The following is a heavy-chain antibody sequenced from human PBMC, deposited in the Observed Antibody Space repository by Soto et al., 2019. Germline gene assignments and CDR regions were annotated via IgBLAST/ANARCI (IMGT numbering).Heavy chain of an antibody. CDR1: GFTFNNYA. CDR3: AKYSSSWHFDAFHI. V-gene: IGHV3-23*01. CDR2: ISGSGGST. Sequence: EVQLLESGGGLVQPGGSLRLSCAASGFTFNNYAMSWVRQAPGKGLECVSAISGSGGSTYYVDSVKGRFTISRDNSKNTLYLQMNSLRAEDTAVYYCAKYSSSWHFDAFHIWGQGTMVTVSS. D-gene: IGHD6-13*01. J-gene: IGHJ3*02.